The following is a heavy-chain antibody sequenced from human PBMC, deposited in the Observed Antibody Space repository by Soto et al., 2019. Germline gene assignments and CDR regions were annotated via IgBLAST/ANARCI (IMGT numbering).Heavy chain of an antibody. CDR2: ISSSSSTI. CDR3: ARVIWSGHLTSDL. D-gene: IGHD3-3*01. V-gene: IGHV3-48*02. J-gene: IGHJ5*02. Sequence: GGSLRLSCAASGFTFSSNSMNWVRQAPGEGLEWISYISSSSSTIYADSVKGRFTISRDNAKNSLYLQMNSLRDEDTAVYYCARVIWSGHLTSDLWGQGTLVTVSS. CDR1: GFTFSSNS.